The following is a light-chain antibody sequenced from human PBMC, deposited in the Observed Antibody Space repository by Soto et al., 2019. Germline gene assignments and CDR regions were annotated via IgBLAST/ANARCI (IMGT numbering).Light chain of an antibody. CDR2: LAT. V-gene: IGKV1-27*01. CDR3: QKYNSAPWT. J-gene: IGKJ1*01. CDR1: QGISNN. Sequence: DIQMTQSPSSLSASVGDRVTITCWASQGISNNLAWFQQKPGRVPKLLIYLATTLQSGVPSRFSGRGSGTDFTLTISSLQPEDVATYYCQKYNSAPWTFGQGTRVEI.